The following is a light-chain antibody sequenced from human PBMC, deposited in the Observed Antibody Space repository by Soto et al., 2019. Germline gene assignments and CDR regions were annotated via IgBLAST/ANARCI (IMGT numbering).Light chain of an antibody. Sequence: EIVLTQSPGTLSLSPGERATLSCRASQNINSRYLAWYPQKPGQAPGLLIYGASSRSTGIPDRFDGSGSGTHFTTTISRFEPEDLAVSYCQQFGSSAGCPFGAGTIVDIK. CDR2: GAS. CDR3: QQFGSSAGCP. J-gene: IGKJ3*01. CDR1: QNINSRY. V-gene: IGKV3-20*01.